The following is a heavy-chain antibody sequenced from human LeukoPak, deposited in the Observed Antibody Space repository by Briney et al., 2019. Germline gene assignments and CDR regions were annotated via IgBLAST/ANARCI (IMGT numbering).Heavy chain of an antibody. J-gene: IGHJ3*02. Sequence: GESLKISCKGSRYSFTTYWIGWVRQMPGKGLEWMGIIYPRDSDTRYSPSFQGQVTTSADRSITTAYLQWSSLKASDTAMYYCARRHLSARAFDIWGQGTMVTVSS. V-gene: IGHV5-51*01. CDR1: RYSFTTYW. CDR3: ARRHLSARAFDI. CDR2: IYPRDSDT. D-gene: IGHD3-16*01.